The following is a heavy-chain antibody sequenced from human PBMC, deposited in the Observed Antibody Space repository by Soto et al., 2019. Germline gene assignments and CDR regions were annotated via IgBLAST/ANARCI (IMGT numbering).Heavy chain of an antibody. Sequence: PSETLSLTCTVSGGSISTYYWSWMRQPPGKGLEWIGYIYYSGSTNYNPSLKSRVTISLDTSKNQFSLRLSSVTAADTAVYYCARETYSSGWYYWFDPWGQGTLVTVSS. J-gene: IGHJ5*02. CDR3: ARETYSSGWYYWFDP. CDR1: GGSISTYY. V-gene: IGHV4-59*01. D-gene: IGHD6-19*01. CDR2: IYYSGST.